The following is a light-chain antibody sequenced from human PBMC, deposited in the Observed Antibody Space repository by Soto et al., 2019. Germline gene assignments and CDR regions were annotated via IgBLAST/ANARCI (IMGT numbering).Light chain of an antibody. CDR2: DVS. CDR3: SSYTSSSTLNV. CDR1: SSDVGGYNY. V-gene: IGLV2-14*01. Sequence: QSVLTQPASVSGSPGQSITISCTGTSSDVGGYNYVSWYQQHPAKPPKLMIYDVSNRPSGVSNRFSGSKSGNTASLTISGLQAEDEADYYCSSYTSSSTLNVFGTGTKVTVL. J-gene: IGLJ1*01.